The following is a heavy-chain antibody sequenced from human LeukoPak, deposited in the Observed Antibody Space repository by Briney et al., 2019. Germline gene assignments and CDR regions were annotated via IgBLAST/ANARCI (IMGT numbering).Heavy chain of an antibody. J-gene: IGHJ4*02. CDR1: GLTFSSYE. CDR2: ISSSGNTI. D-gene: IGHD5-24*01. CDR3: ARGEDGYNSDY. V-gene: IGHV3-48*03. Sequence: GGSLRLSCAASGLTFSSYEMNWVRQAPGKGLEWVSYISSSGNTIYYADSVKGRFSISRDNAKNSLYLQMNSLRADDTALYYCARGEDGYNSDYWGQGTLVTVSS.